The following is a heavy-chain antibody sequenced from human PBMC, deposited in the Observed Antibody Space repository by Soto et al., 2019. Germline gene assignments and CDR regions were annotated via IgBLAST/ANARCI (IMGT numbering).Heavy chain of an antibody. Sequence: QITLKESGPPLVKPTQTLTLTCTFSGFSLSTTEEGVGWIRQPPGKALDWLALIYWDEDKRYSPSLKSRLPITKDTSKNQVVLTVTNLDPVDTATYYCVQSRCGGDCLQSYSSHSYYGLDVWGQGTTVTVSS. D-gene: IGHD2-21*02. CDR3: VQSRCGGDCLQSYSSHSYYGLDV. V-gene: IGHV2-5*02. CDR1: GFSLSTTEEG. CDR2: IYWDEDK. J-gene: IGHJ6*02.